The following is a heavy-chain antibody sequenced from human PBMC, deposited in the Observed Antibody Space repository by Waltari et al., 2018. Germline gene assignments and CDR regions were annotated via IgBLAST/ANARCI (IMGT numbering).Heavy chain of an antibody. D-gene: IGHD2-15*01. CDR1: GFTFSSYA. V-gene: IGHV3-23*01. CDR3: AKSPGAYCSGGSCYNFDY. CDR2: ISGSGGST. Sequence: EVQLLESGGGLVQPGGSLRLSCAASGFTFSSYAMSWVRQAPGQGLEWVSAISGSGGSTYYADAVKGRFTISRDNSKNTLYLQMNSLRAEDTAVYYCAKSPGAYCSGGSCYNFDYWGQGTLVTVSS. J-gene: IGHJ4*02.